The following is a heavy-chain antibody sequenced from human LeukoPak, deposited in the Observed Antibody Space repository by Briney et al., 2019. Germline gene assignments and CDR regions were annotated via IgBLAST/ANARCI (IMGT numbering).Heavy chain of an antibody. D-gene: IGHD2-15*01. Sequence: GGSLRLSCAASGFTFSSYSMNWVHQAPGKGLEWVSSISSGSSYIYYADSVKGRFTISRDNAKNSLYLQMNSLRAEDTAVYYCARDPGILSYDYWGQGTLVTVSS. CDR2: ISSGSSYI. CDR1: GFTFSSYS. CDR3: ARDPGILSYDY. J-gene: IGHJ4*02. V-gene: IGHV3-21*01.